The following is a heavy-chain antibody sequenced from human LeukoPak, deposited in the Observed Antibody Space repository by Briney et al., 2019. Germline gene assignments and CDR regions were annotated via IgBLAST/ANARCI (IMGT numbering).Heavy chain of an antibody. CDR1: GGSISSGSYY. CDR2: IYTSGST. CDR3: AVCYGSGSYNWFDP. Sequence: PSETLSLTCTVSGGSISSGSYYWSWIRQPAGKGLEWIGRIYTSGSTNYNPSLKSRVTISVDTSKNQFSLKLSSVTAADTAVYYCAVCYGSGSYNWFDPWGQGTLVTVSS. D-gene: IGHD3-10*01. V-gene: IGHV4-61*02. J-gene: IGHJ5*02.